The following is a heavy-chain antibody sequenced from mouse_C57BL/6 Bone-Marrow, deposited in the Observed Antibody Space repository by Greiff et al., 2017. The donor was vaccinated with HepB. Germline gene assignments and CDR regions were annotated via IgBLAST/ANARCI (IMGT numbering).Heavy chain of an antibody. V-gene: IGHV3-6*01. CDR2: ISYDGSN. CDR3: ARSSYEVDY. J-gene: IGHJ2*01. Sequence: EVKLQESGPGLVKPSQSLSLTCSVTGYSITSGYYWNWIRQFPGNKLEWMGYISYDGSNNYNPSLKNRISITRDTSKNQFFLKLNSVTTEDTATYYCARSSYEVDYWGQGTTLTVSS. D-gene: IGHD1-1*01. CDR1: GYSITSGYY.